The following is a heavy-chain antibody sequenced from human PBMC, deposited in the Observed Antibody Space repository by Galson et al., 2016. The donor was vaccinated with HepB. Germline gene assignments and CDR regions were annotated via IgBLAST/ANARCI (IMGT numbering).Heavy chain of an antibody. D-gene: IGHD5-18*01. V-gene: IGHV3-30*18. CDR3: AKDAGQLWPDLYNWFDP. Sequence: SLRLSCAASGFTFSSYGMHWVRQAPGKGLEWVAVISYDRSNKYYADSVKGRFTISRDNSKNTLYLQIKSLRAEDTAVYYCAKDAGQLWPDLYNWFDPWGQGTLVTVSS. J-gene: IGHJ5*02. CDR1: GFTFSSYG. CDR2: ISYDRSNK.